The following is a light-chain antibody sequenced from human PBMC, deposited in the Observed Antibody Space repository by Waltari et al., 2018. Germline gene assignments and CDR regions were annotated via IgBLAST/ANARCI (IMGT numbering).Light chain of an antibody. CDR2: DNA. J-gene: IGLJ2*01. CDR1: SIGSKS. CDR3: QVWDSSSDHVV. Sequence: SYVLTQPPSVSVAPGQTAMISCGGDSIGSKSVHWYQQKPGPAPVLVVYDNADRPSGIPRRIYGSNSGTTATLTISGAEAGDEAYYYCQVWDSSSDHVVFGGGTKLTVL. V-gene: IGLV3-21*02.